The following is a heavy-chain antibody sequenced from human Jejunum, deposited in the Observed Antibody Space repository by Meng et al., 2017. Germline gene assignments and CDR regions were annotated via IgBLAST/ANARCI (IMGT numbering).Heavy chain of an antibody. D-gene: IGHD6-13*01. CDR2: IYYSGST. Sequence: QGHLRGSGPGWVRPSETLSFTCTVSGGSVSSGNYYWSWIRQPPGKGLEWIGYIYYSGSTNYNPSLKSRVTISVDTSKNQFSLKLSSVTAADTAVYYCARGGFFEAAAANLIDSWGQGTLVTVSS. CDR3: ARGGFFEAAAANLIDS. CDR1: GGSVSSGNYY. V-gene: IGHV4-61*01. J-gene: IGHJ4*02.